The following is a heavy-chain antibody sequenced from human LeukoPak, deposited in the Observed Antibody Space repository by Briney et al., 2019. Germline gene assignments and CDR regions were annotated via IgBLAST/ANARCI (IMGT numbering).Heavy chain of an antibody. D-gene: IGHD6-13*01. V-gene: IGHV4-31*03. CDR2: IYYSGST. J-gene: IGHJ5*02. CDR1: GGSISSGGYY. CDR3: ARDRGYSSSWYWFDP. Sequence: PSETLSLTCTVSGGSISSGGYYWRWIRQHPGKGLEWIVYIYYSGSTYYNPSLKSRVTISVYTSKNQFSLKLSSVTAADTAVCYCARDRGYSSSWYWFDPWGQGTLVTVSS.